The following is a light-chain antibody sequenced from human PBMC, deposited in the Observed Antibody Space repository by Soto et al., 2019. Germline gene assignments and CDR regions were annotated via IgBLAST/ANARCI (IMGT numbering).Light chain of an antibody. CDR2: GNN. Sequence: QSVLTQPPSASGTPGQRISISCSGSGSNIGNNDVYWYQQFPGTAPRLLIYGNNNRPSGVPDRFSASKSGTSASLAITGLQPDDEADYYCLSYDISLSGSGVFXTGTKVTVL. CDR1: GSNIGNND. CDR3: LSYDISLSGSGV. V-gene: IGLV1-40*01. J-gene: IGLJ1*01.